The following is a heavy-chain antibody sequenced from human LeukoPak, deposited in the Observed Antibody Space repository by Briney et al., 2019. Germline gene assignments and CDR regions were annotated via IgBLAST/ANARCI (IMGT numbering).Heavy chain of an antibody. CDR2: IYTSGST. CDR1: GGSISSYY. Sequence: SETLSLTCTVSGGSISSYYWSWIRQPPGKGLEWIGYIYTSGSTNYNPSLKSRVTISVDTSKNQFSLKLSSVTAADTAVCYCARQVGGYSSLPYYFDYWGQGTLVTVSS. J-gene: IGHJ4*02. CDR3: ARQVGGYSSLPYYFDY. V-gene: IGHV4-4*09. D-gene: IGHD6-13*01.